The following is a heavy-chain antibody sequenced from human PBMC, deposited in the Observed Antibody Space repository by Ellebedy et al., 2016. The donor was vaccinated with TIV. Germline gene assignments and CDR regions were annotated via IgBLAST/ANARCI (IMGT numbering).Heavy chain of an antibody. CDR3: AGWELLRGEIDY. CDR2: ISSSSSYI. J-gene: IGHJ4*02. D-gene: IGHD1-26*01. V-gene: IGHV3-21*01. CDR1: GFTFSSYS. Sequence: GGSLRLSXAASGFTFSSYSMNWVRQAPGKGLEWVSSISSSSSYIYYADSVKGRFTISRDNAKNSLYLQMNSLRAEDTAVYYCAGWELLRGEIDYWGQGTLVTVSS.